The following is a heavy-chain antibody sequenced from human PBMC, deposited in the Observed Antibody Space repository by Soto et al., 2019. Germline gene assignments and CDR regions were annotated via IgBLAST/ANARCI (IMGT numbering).Heavy chain of an antibody. J-gene: IGHJ4*02. V-gene: IGHV3-15*01. Sequence: EVQLVESGGGLVKPGGSLRLSCAGSGFLFPNAWMSWFRQAPGKGLEWVGHIKNKGDGGTADHAAAVKGRFVISMDDSERMVFLQMNSLKVEDTAVYYCATMGLYCSGGSCYSDNWGQGALVTVSS. CDR1: GFLFPNAW. CDR3: ATMGLYCSGGSCYSDN. D-gene: IGHD2-15*01. CDR2: IKNKGDGGTA.